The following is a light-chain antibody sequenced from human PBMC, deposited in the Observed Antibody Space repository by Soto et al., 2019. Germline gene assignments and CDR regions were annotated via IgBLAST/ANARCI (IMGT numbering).Light chain of an antibody. CDR2: GAS. CDR1: QSVSSSY. Sequence: EIVLTQSPGTLSLSPGERATLSCRASQSVSSSYLAWYQQKPGQAPRLLIYGASSRATGIPDRFSGSGSGTDFSLTISRLEPEDVAVYYCQQNGSSPWTFGQGTKV. J-gene: IGKJ1*01. V-gene: IGKV3-20*01. CDR3: QQNGSSPWT.